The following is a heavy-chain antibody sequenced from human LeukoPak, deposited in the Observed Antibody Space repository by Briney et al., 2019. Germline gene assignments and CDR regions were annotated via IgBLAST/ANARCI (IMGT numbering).Heavy chain of an antibody. V-gene: IGHV3-64*01. CDR1: GFTFSSYA. CDR2: ISSNGGST. CDR3: ARGGYYSSSSGYYYYYMDV. D-gene: IGHD6-6*01. Sequence: GGSLRLSCAASGFTFSSYAMHWVRQAPGRGLEYVSAISSNGGSTYYANSVKGRFTISRDNSKNTLYLQMGSLRAEDMAVYYCARGGYYSSSSGYYYYYMDVWGKGTTVTVSS. J-gene: IGHJ6*03.